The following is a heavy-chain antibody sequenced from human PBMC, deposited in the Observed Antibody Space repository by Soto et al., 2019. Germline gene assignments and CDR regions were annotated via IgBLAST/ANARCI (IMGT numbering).Heavy chain of an antibody. CDR3: AKDFHYRRATVDLGY. J-gene: IGHJ4*02. Sequence: QVHLVESGGGVVQPGRSLRLSCAASGFPFSSYALHWVRQAPGKGLEWVAVISFDGNDNSYADSVKGRCTISRDNSKNTTYLQMNSLRSEDTALYYCAKDFHYRRATVDLGYWGQGTLVTVSS. CDR1: GFPFSSYA. V-gene: IGHV3-30*18. D-gene: IGHD1-26*01. CDR2: ISFDGNDN.